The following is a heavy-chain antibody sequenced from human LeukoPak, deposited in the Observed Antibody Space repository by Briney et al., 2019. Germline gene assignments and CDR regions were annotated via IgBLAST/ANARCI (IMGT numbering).Heavy chain of an antibody. Sequence: GGSLRLSCAASGFLFSEYYMSWIRQAPGRGLEWVSSISSSSSYIYYADSVKGRFTISRDNAKNSLYLQMNSLRAEDTAVYYCARSPVMGFSSGSVDYWGQGTLVTVSS. V-gene: IGHV3-11*06. CDR3: ARSPVMGFSSGSVDY. J-gene: IGHJ4*02. CDR2: ISSSSSYI. D-gene: IGHD1-26*01. CDR1: GFLFSEYY.